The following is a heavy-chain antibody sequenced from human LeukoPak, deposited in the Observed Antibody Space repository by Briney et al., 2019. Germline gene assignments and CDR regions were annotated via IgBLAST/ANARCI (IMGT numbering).Heavy chain of an antibody. CDR2: IYYSGTT. J-gene: IGHJ4*02. Sequence: PSETLSLTCTVSGGSISSNDNHWGFLRQPAGKGLEWIGTIYYSGTTYYNPSLKSRVTISVDTSKNQFSLSLGPVTAADTAVYYCSAKDVVGRFDYWGQGTLVTVSS. CDR1: GGSISSNDNH. V-gene: IGHV4-39*07. D-gene: IGHD2-21*01. CDR3: SAKDVVGRFDY.